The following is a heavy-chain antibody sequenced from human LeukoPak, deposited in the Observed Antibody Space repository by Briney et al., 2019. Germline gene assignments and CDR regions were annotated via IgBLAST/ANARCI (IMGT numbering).Heavy chain of an antibody. CDR3: ARLDSWNNHWYFDL. V-gene: IGHV4-4*09. Sequence: SETLSLTCTVSGGSISTYYWSWIRQPPGKGLEWIGYIYNSGSTNHNPSLKSRVTISVDTTKNQFSLKVSSVTAADTAVYYCARLDSWNNHWYFDLWGRGTLVTVSS. CDR1: GGSISTYY. D-gene: IGHD1/OR15-1a*01. CDR2: IYNSGST. J-gene: IGHJ2*01.